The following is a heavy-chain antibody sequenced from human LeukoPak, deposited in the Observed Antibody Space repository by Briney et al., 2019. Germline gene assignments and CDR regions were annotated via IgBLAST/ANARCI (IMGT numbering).Heavy chain of an antibody. CDR3: ARATSGYYFDF. CDR1: SGSIGSYY. V-gene: IGHV4-59*01. D-gene: IGHD3-22*01. CDR2: VSYSGST. Sequence: PSETLSLTCTVSSGSIGSYYWNWIRQPPGKGLEWIGYVSYSGSTNYNPSLKSRVTMSVDKSKNQFSLKLSSVTAADTAVYFCARATSGYYFDFWDQGTLVTVSS. J-gene: IGHJ4*02.